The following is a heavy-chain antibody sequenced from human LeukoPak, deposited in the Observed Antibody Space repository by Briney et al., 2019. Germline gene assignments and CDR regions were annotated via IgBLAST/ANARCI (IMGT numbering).Heavy chain of an antibody. CDR2: IWYDGSNK. V-gene: IGHV3-33*06. CDR1: GFTFSSYG. J-gene: IGHJ4*02. CDR3: AKDKKRFCSSTSCSVSYFDY. Sequence: PGRSLRLSCAASGFTFSSYGMHWVRQAPGKGLEWVAVIWYDGSNKYYADSVKGRFTISRDNSKNTLYLQMNSLRAEDTAVYYCAKDKKRFCSSTSCSVSYFDYWGQGTLVTVSS. D-gene: IGHD2-2*01.